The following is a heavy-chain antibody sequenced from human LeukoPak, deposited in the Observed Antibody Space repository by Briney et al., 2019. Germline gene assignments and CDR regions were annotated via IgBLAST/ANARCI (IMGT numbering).Heavy chain of an antibody. D-gene: IGHD1-14*01. Sequence: GGSLRLSCAASGFTFNNYAMTWVRQAPGKGLEWVSVLYSDGNTKCADSVQGRFTISRDNSKNTLYLEMNSLSPDDTAVYYCARGVEPLAANTLAYWGQGTLVTVSS. CDR2: LYSDGNT. CDR1: GFTFNNYA. V-gene: IGHV3-53*01. CDR3: ARGVEPLAANTLAY. J-gene: IGHJ4*02.